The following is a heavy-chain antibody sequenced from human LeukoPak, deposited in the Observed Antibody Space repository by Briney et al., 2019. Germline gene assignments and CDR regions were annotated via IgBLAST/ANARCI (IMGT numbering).Heavy chain of an antibody. CDR2: IYYSGST. V-gene: IGHV4-59*01. D-gene: IGHD3-22*01. CDR3: ARVQNLHYYDSSGNRYYYYGMDV. CDR1: GGSISSYY. Sequence: SETLSLTCTVSGGSISSYYWSWIRQPPGKGLEWIGYIYYSGSTSYNPSLKSRVTISVDTFKNQFSLKLSSVTAADTAVYYCARVQNLHYYDSSGNRYYYYGMDVWGQGTTVTVSS. J-gene: IGHJ6*02.